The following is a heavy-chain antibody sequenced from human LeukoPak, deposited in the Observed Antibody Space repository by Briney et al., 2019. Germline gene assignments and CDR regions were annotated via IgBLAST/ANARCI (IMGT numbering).Heavy chain of an antibody. D-gene: IGHD3-22*01. CDR1: GFTFDDYA. Sequence: GGPLRLSCAASGFTFDDYAMHWVRQAPGKGLEWVSLISGDGGSTYYADSMKGRFTISRDNSKNSLYLQMNSLRTEDTALYYCAKDGSYDRSGYYYGRFDYWGQGTLVTVSS. CDR2: ISGDGGST. V-gene: IGHV3-43*02. J-gene: IGHJ4*02. CDR3: AKDGSYDRSGYYYGRFDY.